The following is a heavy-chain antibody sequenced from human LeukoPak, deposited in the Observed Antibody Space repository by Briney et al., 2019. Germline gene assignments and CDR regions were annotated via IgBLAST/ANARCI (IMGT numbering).Heavy chain of an antibody. CDR3: ARDRNNLFDY. Sequence: SETLSLTCTVSGGSISSSSYYWGWIRQPPGKGLEWIGSIYYSGSTYYNPSLKSRVTISVDTSKNQFSLKLSSVTAADTAVYYSARDRNNLFDYWGQGTLVTVSP. CDR1: GGSISSSSYY. V-gene: IGHV4-39*07. J-gene: IGHJ4*02. D-gene: IGHD1/OR15-1a*01. CDR2: IYYSGST.